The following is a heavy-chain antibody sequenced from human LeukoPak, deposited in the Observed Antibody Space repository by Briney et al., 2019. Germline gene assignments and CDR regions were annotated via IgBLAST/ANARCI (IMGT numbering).Heavy chain of an antibody. CDR2: INSDGSSA. CDR1: GFTFSRYW. CDR3: VRGTYYSGSGSYYPGY. Sequence: GGSLRLSCAASGFTFSRYWMYWVRQAPGKGLLWVSHINSDGSSATYADSVKGRFTISRDNAKNTLYLQMNSLRAEDTAVYYCVRGTYYSGSGSYYPGYWGQGTLVTVSS. D-gene: IGHD3-10*01. J-gene: IGHJ4*02. V-gene: IGHV3-74*01.